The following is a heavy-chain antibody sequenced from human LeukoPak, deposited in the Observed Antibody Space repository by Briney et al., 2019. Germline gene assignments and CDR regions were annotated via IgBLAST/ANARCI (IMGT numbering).Heavy chain of an antibody. CDR3: ARDKAAANWFDP. CDR2: INPNSGGT. D-gene: IGHD6-13*01. V-gene: IGHV1-2*02. CDR1: GYTFTGYY. J-gene: IGHJ5*02. Sequence: GASVKASCKASGYTFTGYYTHWVRQAPGQGLEWMGWINPNSGGTNYAQKFQGRVTMTRDTSISTAYMELSRLRSDDTAVYYCARDKAAANWFDPWGQGTLVTVSS.